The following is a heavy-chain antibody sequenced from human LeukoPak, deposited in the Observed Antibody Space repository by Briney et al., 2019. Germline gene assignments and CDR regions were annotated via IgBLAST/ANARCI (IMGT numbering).Heavy chain of an antibody. Sequence: GGSLRLSCAASGFNVTTKSMAWVRQAPGRGLEWVSVFYSPGSTYYADSVHGRFTISRDNSLNTLFLQMNSLRVEDTAVYYCASARESCIGSTCYEYFHHWGQGTPLTVSS. CDR2: FYSPGST. V-gene: IGHV3-53*01. J-gene: IGHJ1*01. D-gene: IGHD2-2*01. CDR1: GFNVTTKS. CDR3: ASARESCIGSTCYEYFHH.